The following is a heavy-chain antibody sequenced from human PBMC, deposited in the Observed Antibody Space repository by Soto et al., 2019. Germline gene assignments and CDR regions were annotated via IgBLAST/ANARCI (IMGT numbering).Heavy chain of an antibody. V-gene: IGHV3-72*01. J-gene: IGHJ6*02. CDR2: TRNKAHSYTT. Sequence: EVQLVESGGGLVQPGGSLRLSCAASGFTFSDHYMDWVRQAPGKGLEWVGRTRNKAHSYTTEYAASVKGRFTISRDDSKNSLYLQMNSLKTEDTDVYYCARAPSEGYYDSSGYYYGMDVWGQGTTVTVSS. CDR3: ARAPSEGYYDSSGYYYGMDV. D-gene: IGHD3-22*01. CDR1: GFTFSDHY.